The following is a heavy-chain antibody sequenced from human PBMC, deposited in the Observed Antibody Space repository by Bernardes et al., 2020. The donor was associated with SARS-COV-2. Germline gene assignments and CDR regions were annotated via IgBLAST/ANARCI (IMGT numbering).Heavy chain of an antibody. CDR2: LWYDGSNK. CDR3: ARSGRRYSSGWEDPTSEYGMDV. CDR1: GCTFSSYG. Sequence: LRLSCSASGCTFSSYGLHWVRQAPGNGLEWVAVLWYDGSNKYYADSVKGRFTISRDNSKNTLYLQMNSLRAEDTAVYYCARSGRRYSSGWEDPTSEYGMDVWGQGTTVTVSS. D-gene: IGHD6-19*01. J-gene: IGHJ6*02. V-gene: IGHV3-33*01.